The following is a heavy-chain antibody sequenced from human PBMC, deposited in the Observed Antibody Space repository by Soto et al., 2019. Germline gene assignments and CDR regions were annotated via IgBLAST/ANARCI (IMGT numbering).Heavy chain of an antibody. Sequence: GASVKVSCKASGYTFTSYGISWVRQAPGQGLEWMGWVSAYSGNTNYAQKLQGRVTMTTDTSTSTAYLQWSSLKASDTAMYYCARPPQTTPTVRFLEWPPDAFDIWGQGTMVTVSS. J-gene: IGHJ3*02. CDR3: ARPPQTTPTVRFLEWPPDAFDI. D-gene: IGHD3-3*01. V-gene: IGHV1-18*01. CDR1: GYTFTSYG. CDR2: VSAYSGNT.